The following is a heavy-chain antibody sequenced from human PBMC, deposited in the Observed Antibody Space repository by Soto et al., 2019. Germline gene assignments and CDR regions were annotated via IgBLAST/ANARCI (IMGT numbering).Heavy chain of an antibody. CDR2: IYYSGST. CDR1: GGSVSSGDYY. D-gene: IGHD3-16*01. J-gene: IGHJ5*02. V-gene: IGHV4-61*08. Sequence: SETLSLTCTVSGGSVSSGDYYWSWIRQPPGKGLEWIGYIYYSGSTNYNPSFKSRVTISVDTSKNQFSLKLSSVTAADTAVYYCARDGGGGYNWFDPWGQGTLVTVSS. CDR3: ARDGGGGYNWFDP.